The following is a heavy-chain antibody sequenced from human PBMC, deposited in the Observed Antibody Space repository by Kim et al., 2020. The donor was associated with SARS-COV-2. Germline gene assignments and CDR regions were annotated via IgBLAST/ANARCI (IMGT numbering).Heavy chain of an antibody. V-gene: IGHV3-21*01. CDR1: GFTFSSYS. D-gene: IGHD3-10*01. CDR2: ISSSSSYI. J-gene: IGHJ4*02. CDR3: APPELLWFGERTRGY. Sequence: GGSLRLSCAASGFTFSSYSMNWVRQAPGKGLEWVSSISSSSSYIYYADSVKGRFTISRDNAKNSLYLQMNSLRAEDTAVYYCAPPELLWFGERTRGYWGQGTLVTVSS.